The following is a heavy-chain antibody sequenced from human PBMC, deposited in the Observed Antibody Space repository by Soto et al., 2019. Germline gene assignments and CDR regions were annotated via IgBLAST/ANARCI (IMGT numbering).Heavy chain of an antibody. Sequence: PSETLSLTCAVSDGSISSGGYSWSWIRQPPGKGLEWIGYIYHSGSTHYNQSLKSRVTISVDRSKKQFSLKLSSVTAADTVVYYCARLNGYCVSTGCHGYYGMDVWGQGTTVT. V-gene: IGHV4-30-2*01. CDR1: DGSISSGGYS. J-gene: IGHJ6*02. CDR3: ARLNGYCVSTGCHGYYGMDV. CDR2: IYHSGST. D-gene: IGHD2-2*03.